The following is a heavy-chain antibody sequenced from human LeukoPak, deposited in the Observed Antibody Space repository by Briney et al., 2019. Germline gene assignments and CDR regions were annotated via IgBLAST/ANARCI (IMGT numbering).Heavy chain of an antibody. Sequence: GGSLRLSCAASGFTVSDNYMTWVRQAPGKGLEWVSYISSSSSTIYHADSVKGRFTISRDNAKNSLYLQMNSLRDEDTAVYYCAREYLVAMIGTGFDYWGQGTLVTVSS. V-gene: IGHV3-48*02. CDR2: ISSSSSTI. J-gene: IGHJ4*02. D-gene: IGHD5-12*01. CDR3: AREYLVAMIGTGFDY. CDR1: GFTVSDNY.